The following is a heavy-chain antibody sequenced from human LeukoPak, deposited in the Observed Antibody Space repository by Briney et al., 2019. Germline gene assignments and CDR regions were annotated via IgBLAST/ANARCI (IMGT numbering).Heavy chain of an antibody. D-gene: IGHD2-21*02. Sequence: QPGGSLRLSCAASGFTFNNYAMHWVRQAPGKGLEWVARISYDGNKRYYADSLKGRFSISRDNSKNSLYLQMNSLRAEDTAVYYCAKEVDCPSDCLFFHSWGQGTLVTVSS. CDR3: AKEVDCPSDCLFFHS. CDR2: ISYDGNKR. V-gene: IGHV3-30*04. J-gene: IGHJ4*02. CDR1: GFTFNNYA.